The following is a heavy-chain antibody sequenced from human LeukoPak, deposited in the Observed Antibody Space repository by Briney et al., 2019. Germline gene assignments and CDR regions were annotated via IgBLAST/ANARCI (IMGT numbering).Heavy chain of an antibody. CDR3: VRDKGGRSGAIYYDAFDV. Sequence: PGGSLRLSCAASGSTFNTYWMIWVRQAPGKGLEWVANIDQGGSLRYYVDSLKGRFTISRDNAKNSMYLQMNSPRAEDTAVYYCVRDKGGRSGAIYYDAFDVWGQGTKVTVSS. V-gene: IGHV3-7*01. CDR2: IDQGGSLR. CDR1: GSTFNTYW. J-gene: IGHJ3*01. D-gene: IGHD1-26*01.